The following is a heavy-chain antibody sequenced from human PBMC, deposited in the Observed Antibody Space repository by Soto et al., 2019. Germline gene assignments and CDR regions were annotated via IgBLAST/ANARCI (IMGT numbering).Heavy chain of an antibody. CDR1: GTSIRHFY. CDR2: IYITGTT. Sequence: KSSETLSLTCKVSGTSIRHFYWTWIRQTAGKGLGWIGRIYITGTTSLNPSLKSRVTMSMDASKNEFSLNLTSVTAADTAVYYCVRDRADFSSTYYHYFSVWGRGIQVTVSS. D-gene: IGHD2-2*01. CDR3: VRDRADFSSTYYHYFSV. J-gene: IGHJ2*01. V-gene: IGHV4-4*07.